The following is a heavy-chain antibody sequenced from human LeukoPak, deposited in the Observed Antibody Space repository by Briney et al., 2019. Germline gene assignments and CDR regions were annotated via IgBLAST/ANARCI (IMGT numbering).Heavy chain of an antibody. J-gene: IGHJ4*02. V-gene: IGHV3-30-3*01. CDR3: AKDQGNFWSGTFDY. CDR1: GFTFSSYA. Sequence: PGRSLRLSCAASGFTFSSYAMHWVRQAPGKGLEWVAVISYDGSNKYYADSVKGRFTISRDNSKNTLYLQMNSLRAEDTAVYYCAKDQGNFWSGTFDYWGQGTLVTVSS. CDR2: ISYDGSNK. D-gene: IGHD3-3*01.